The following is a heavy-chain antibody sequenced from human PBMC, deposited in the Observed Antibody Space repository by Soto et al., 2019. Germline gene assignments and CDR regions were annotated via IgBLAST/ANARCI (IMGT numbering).Heavy chain of an antibody. J-gene: IGHJ4*02. D-gene: IGHD3-10*01. V-gene: IGHV3-48*02. CDR3: ARGNSTGSHYNSGY. CDR1: GFSFHTFD. Sequence: ESGGGLVQPGGSLRLSCLTSGFSFHTFDMNWVRQAPGRGLEWVSSISRTGGTIYYADSVRVRFTVSRDNAVTSLYLQMSSLRDEDTAVYYCARGNSTGSHYNSGYWGQGTLVIVSS. CDR2: ISRTGGTI.